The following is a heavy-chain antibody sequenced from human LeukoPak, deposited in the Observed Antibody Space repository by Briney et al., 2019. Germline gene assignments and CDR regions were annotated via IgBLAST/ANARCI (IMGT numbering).Heavy chain of an antibody. CDR2: VSGSGGSR. CDR1: RFTFSSYA. CDR3: AKVVTRLVVKDAFDI. V-gene: IGHV3-23*01. J-gene: IGHJ3*02. Sequence: GGSLRLSCAASRFTFSSYAMNWVRQAPGKGLEWVSAVSGSGGSRYYADSVKGRFTISRDNSKNTLSLHMISLRAEDTAVYYCAKVVTRLVVKDAFDIWGQGTMVTVSS. D-gene: IGHD2-15*01.